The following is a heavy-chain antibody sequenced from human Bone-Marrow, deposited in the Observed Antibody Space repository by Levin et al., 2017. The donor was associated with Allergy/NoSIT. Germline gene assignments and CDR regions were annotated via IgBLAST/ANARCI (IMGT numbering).Heavy chain of an antibody. CDR1: GFTFNSDT. Sequence: HGESLKISCAASGFTFNSDTVHWVRQAPGKGLEWVALVSNAGSNKYYADSVRGRFTISRDNSKNTIYLQINSLRAEDTAVYYCARGGPYYYSGMDVWGQGTTVTVSS. CDR3: ARGGPYYYSGMDV. V-gene: IGHV3-30*04. J-gene: IGHJ6*02. CDR2: VSNAGSNK.